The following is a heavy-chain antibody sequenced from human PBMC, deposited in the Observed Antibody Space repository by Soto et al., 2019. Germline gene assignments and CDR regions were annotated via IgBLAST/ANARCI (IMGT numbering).Heavy chain of an antibody. V-gene: IGHV4-39*01. CDR2: IYYSGST. Sequence: SETLSLTCTVSRGSISSGTNYWAWIRQPPGKGLEWIANIYYSGSTFYNPSLKSRVTISLDTSKNQFSLKLRSVTAADTAVYYCASHEAGWYFDSWGQGTLVTVS. J-gene: IGHJ4*02. CDR1: RGSISSGTNY. CDR3: ASHEAGWYFDS. D-gene: IGHD6-25*01.